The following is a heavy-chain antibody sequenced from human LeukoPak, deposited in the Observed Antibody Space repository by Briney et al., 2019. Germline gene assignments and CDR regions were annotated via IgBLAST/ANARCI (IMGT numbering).Heavy chain of an antibody. CDR1: GGTFSSYA. J-gene: IGHJ3*02. CDR2: IIPIFGTA. D-gene: IGHD1-26*01. V-gene: IGHV1-69*05. Sequence: ASVKVSCKASGGTFSSYAISWVRQAPGQGLEWMGGIIPIFGTANYAQKFQGRVTITTDESTSTAYMELSSLRSEDTAVYYCARDPRSYNGEGAFDIWGQGTMVTVSS. CDR3: ARDPRSYNGEGAFDI.